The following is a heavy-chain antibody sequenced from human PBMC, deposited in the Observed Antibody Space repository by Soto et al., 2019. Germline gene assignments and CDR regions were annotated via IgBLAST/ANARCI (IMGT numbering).Heavy chain of an antibody. CDR2: IYYSGST. V-gene: IGHV4-59*01. J-gene: IGHJ4*02. CDR1: GGYISSYY. Sequence: SETLSLTCTVSGGYISSYYWSWIRQPPGKGLEWIGYIYYSGSTNYNPSLKSRVTISVDTSKNQFSLKLSSVTAADTAVYYCARDYSSYGPFDYWGQGTLVTVSS. D-gene: IGHD5-18*01. CDR3: ARDYSSYGPFDY.